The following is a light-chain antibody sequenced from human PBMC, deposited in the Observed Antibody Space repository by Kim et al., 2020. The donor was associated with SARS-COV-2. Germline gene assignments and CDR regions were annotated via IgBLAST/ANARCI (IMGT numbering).Light chain of an antibody. V-gene: IGLV1-44*01. J-gene: IGLJ3*02. Sequence: GERVTNSCSGSISNIGSNVVNWYQQRPGTAPKLLMYSNDYRPSGVPDRFSGSKSGTSASLAISGLQSEDEADYYCAAWDDSLKGSVFGGGTQLTVL. CDR3: AAWDDSLKGSV. CDR1: ISNIGSNV. CDR2: SND.